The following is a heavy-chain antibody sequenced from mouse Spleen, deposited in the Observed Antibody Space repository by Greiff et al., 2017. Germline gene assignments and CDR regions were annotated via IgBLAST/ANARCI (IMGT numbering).Heavy chain of an antibody. Sequence: VQLQQSVAELVRPGASVKLSCTASGFNIKNTYMHWVKQRPEQGLEWIGRIDPANGNTKYAPKFQGKATITADTSSNTAYLQLSSLTSEDTAIYYCASYYYGSSYGWYFDVWGAGTTVTVSS. J-gene: IGHJ1*01. D-gene: IGHD1-1*01. CDR1: GFNIKNTY. CDR3: ASYYYGSSYGWYFDV. CDR2: IDPANGNT. V-gene: IGHV14-3*01.